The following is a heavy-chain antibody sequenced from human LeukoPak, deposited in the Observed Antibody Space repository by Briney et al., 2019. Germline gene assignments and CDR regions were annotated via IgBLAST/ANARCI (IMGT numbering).Heavy chain of an antibody. CDR1: GYTLTELS. V-gene: IGHV1-24*01. CDR3: ATDLKNWKQQRDYYYGMDV. Sequence: ASVKVSCKVSGYTLTELSMHWVRQAPGKGLEWMGGFDPEDGETIYAQKFQGRVTMTEDTSTDTAYMELSSLRSEDTAVYYCATDLKNWKQQRDYYYGMDVWGQGTTVTVSS. J-gene: IGHJ6*02. CDR2: FDPEDGET. D-gene: IGHD6-13*01.